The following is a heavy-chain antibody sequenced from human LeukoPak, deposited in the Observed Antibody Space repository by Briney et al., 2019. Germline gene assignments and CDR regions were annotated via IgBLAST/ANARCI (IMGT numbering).Heavy chain of an antibody. CDR2: ISASGGSS. J-gene: IGHJ4*02. D-gene: IGHD2-2*01. V-gene: IGHV3-23*01. CDR3: AKDSMSYFDS. Sequence: GGSLRLSCAASGFTFSNAYMNWVRQTPGKGLEWVSGISASGGSSYYADSVKGRFTISRDNFKNTLYLQMNSLRAEDTALYYCAKDSMSYFDSWGQGTLVTVSS. CDR1: GFTFSNAY.